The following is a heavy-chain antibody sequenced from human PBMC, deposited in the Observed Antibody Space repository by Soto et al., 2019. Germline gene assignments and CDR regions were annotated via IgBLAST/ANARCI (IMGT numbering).Heavy chain of an antibody. D-gene: IGHD3-10*01. V-gene: IGHV4-30-2*01. CDR2: IYHSGST. Sequence: PSETLSLTCAVSGGSISSGGYSWSWIRQPPGKGLEWFGYIYHSGSTYYNPSLKSRVTISVDRSKNQFSLKLSSVTAADTAVYYCARDPGSNNYFDYWGQGTLVTVSS. CDR3: ARDPGSNNYFDY. CDR1: GGSISSGGYS. J-gene: IGHJ4*02.